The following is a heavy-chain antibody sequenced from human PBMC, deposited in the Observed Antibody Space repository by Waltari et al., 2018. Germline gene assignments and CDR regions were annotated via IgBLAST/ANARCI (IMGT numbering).Heavy chain of an antibody. Sequence: QVQLQESGPGLVKPSGTLSLTCAVSGGSISSSNWWSWVRQPPGKGLEWIGKIYHSGRTNYKPAIKSRVTRSVDKSKNQFSLKLSCVTAADTAVYYCASFVNYANRKGAFDIWGQGTRVTVSS. J-gene: IGHJ3*02. CDR2: IYHSGRT. V-gene: IGHV4-4*02. CDR1: GGSISSSNW. D-gene: IGHD1-7*01. CDR3: ASFVNYANRKGAFDI.